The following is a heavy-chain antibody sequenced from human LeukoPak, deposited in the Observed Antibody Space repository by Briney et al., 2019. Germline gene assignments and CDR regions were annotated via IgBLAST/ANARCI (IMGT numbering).Heavy chain of an antibody. CDR3: ARDSLTRFGVVIMAGPLLDV. J-gene: IGHJ6*04. Sequence: PSETLSLTCAVYGGSFSGYYWSWIRQPPGKGLEWIGEINHSGSTNYNPSLKSRVTISVDTSKNQFSLKLSSVTAADTAVYYCARDSLTRFGVVIMAGPLLDVWGKGTTVTVSS. V-gene: IGHV4-34*01. D-gene: IGHD3-3*01. CDR2: INHSGST. CDR1: GGSFSGYY.